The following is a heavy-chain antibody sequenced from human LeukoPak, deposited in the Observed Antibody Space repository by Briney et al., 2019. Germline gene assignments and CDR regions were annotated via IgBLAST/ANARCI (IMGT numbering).Heavy chain of an antibody. CDR3: ARGLWFGEGAFDI. V-gene: IGHV4-59*01. Sequence: PSETLSLTCTVSGGSISSYYWSWIRQPPGKGLEWIGYIYYSGSTNYNPSLKSRVTISVDTSKNQFSLKLSSVTAADTAVYYCARGLWFGEGAFDIWGQGTMVTVSS. CDR2: IYYSGST. J-gene: IGHJ3*02. CDR1: GGSISSYY. D-gene: IGHD3-10*01.